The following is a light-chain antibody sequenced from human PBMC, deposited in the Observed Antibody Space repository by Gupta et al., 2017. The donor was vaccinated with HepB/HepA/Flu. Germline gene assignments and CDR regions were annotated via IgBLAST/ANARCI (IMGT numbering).Light chain of an antibody. J-gene: IGKJ2*02. CDR3: HQRCPLSI. Sequence: EIVLTQSPVTLSLSPWESATLSCRASQNVNNYLAWYQHKPGQAPRLIIYDASNRDTGTTDSFSGSGDTKDFTLTSSRLEYEASDVYYGHQRCPLSIFGQGTKLDIK. CDR2: DAS. CDR1: QNVNNY. V-gene: IGKV3-11*01.